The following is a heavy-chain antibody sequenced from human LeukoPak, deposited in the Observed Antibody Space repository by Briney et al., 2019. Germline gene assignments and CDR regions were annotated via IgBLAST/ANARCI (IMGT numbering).Heavy chain of an antibody. D-gene: IGHD5-18*01. Sequence: GSSVKVSCKASGGTFSSYAISWVRQAPGQGLEWMGIINPSGGSTSYAQKFQGRVTITADESTSTAYMELSSLRSEDTAVYYCARNRGYSYGYYYYYGMDVWGQGTTVTVSS. J-gene: IGHJ6*02. V-gene: IGHV1-69*11. CDR2: INPSGGST. CDR1: GGTFSSYA. CDR3: ARNRGYSYGYYYYYGMDV.